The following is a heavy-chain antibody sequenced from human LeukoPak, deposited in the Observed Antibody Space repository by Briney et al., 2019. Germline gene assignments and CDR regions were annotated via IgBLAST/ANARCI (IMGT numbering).Heavy chain of an antibody. CDR1: GGSFSGYY. Sequence: PSQTLSLTCAVYGGSFSGYYWSWIRQPPGKWLEWIGAINHSGSTNYNPSLKSRVTISVDTSKNQFSLKLSSVTAADTAVYYCARAPIGVAVAAQRDYYYYYGMDVWGQGTTVTVSS. J-gene: IGHJ6*02. CDR3: ARAPIGVAVAAQRDYYYYYGMDV. CDR2: INHSGST. D-gene: IGHD6-19*01. V-gene: IGHV4-34*01.